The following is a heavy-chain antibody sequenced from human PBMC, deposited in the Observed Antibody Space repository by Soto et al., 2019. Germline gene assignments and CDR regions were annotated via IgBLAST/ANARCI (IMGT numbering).Heavy chain of an antibody. V-gene: IGHV1-8*01. J-gene: IGHJ4*02. CDR2: MSPNSDAT. CDR3: ARGITAGVDY. CDR1: GYTFSNFD. D-gene: IGHD3-16*01. Sequence: QVQLVQSGAEVKRPGASVKVSCKASGYTFSNFDINWIRQATGQGLEWMGWMSPNSDATGYAQKFQDRVTMTRDTSISTVYMELSSLTSDDTAVYYCARGITAGVDYWGQGTVVTVSS.